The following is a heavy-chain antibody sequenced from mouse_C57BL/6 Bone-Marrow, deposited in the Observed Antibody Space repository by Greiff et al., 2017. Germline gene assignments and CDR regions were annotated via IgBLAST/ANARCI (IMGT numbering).Heavy chain of an antibody. D-gene: IGHD2-3*01. V-gene: IGHV5-4*01. J-gene: IGHJ3*01. Sequence: EVKLVESGGGLVKPGGSLKLSCAASGFTFSSYAMSWVRQTPEKRLEWVATISDGGSYTYYPDNVKGRFTISRDNAKNNLYLQMSHLKSEDTAMYYGAREPPDGYYLAWFAYWGQGTLVTVSA. CDR2: ISDGGSYT. CDR3: AREPPDGYYLAWFAY. CDR1: GFTFSSYA.